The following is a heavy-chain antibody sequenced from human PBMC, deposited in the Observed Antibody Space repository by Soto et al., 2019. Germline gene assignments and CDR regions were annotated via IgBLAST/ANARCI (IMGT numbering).Heavy chain of an antibody. Sequence: QVQLVQSGAEVKKPGASVKVSCKASGYTFTSYDINWVRQATGQGLEWMGWMNPNSGNTGYAQKFQGRVTMTRNTSISTAYMELSSLRSEDTAVYYCARGLHTYYYDSSGYAFDYWGQGTLVTVSS. D-gene: IGHD3-22*01. CDR2: MNPNSGNT. V-gene: IGHV1-8*01. J-gene: IGHJ4*02. CDR3: ARGLHTYYYDSSGYAFDY. CDR1: GYTFTSYD.